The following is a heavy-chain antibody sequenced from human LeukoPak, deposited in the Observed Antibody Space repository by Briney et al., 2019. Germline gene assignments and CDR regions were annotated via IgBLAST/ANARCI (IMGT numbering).Heavy chain of an antibody. CDR2: IKQDGSEK. D-gene: IGHD1-14*01. V-gene: IGHV3-7*01. CDR1: GFTFSSYW. Sequence: GGSLRLSCAASGFTFSSYWMSWVRQAPGKGLEWVANIKQDGSEKYYADSVKGRFTISRDNAKNSLSLQMNNLRFEGTAVYYCARIDSRRTSDIWGQGTMVTVSS. J-gene: IGHJ3*02. CDR3: ARIDSRRTSDI.